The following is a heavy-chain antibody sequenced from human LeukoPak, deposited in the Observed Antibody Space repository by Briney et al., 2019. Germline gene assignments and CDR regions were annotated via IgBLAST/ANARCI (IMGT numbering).Heavy chain of an antibody. CDR1: GYTFTGYY. D-gene: IGHD2-2*01. J-gene: IGHJ4*02. V-gene: IGHV1-2*02. CDR3: ARGGVCSSTSCYNFDY. Sequence: ASVKVSCKASGYTFTGYYMHWVRQAPGQGLEWMGWINPNSGGTNYAQKFQGRVTMTRDTSISTAYMELSRLRSDGTAVYYCARGGVCSSTSCYNFDYWGQGTLVIVSS. CDR2: INPNSGGT.